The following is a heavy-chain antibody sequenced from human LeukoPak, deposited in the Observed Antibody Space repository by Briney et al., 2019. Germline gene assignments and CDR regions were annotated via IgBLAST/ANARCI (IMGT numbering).Heavy chain of an antibody. Sequence: PSETLSLTCAVSGGSISASNWWSWVRQPPGRGLEWIAEIHHSGSTNYNPSLKSRVTISIDKSKNQFSLKVSSVTAADTAVYYCARRPSPPDAFDIWGQGTVVIVSS. CDR2: IHHSGST. J-gene: IGHJ3*02. V-gene: IGHV4-4*02. CDR1: GGSISASNW. CDR3: ARRPSPPDAFDI.